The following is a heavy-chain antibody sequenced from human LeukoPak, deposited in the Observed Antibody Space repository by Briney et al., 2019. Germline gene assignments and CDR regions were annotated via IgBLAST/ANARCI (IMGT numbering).Heavy chain of an antibody. CDR2: IWYDGSNK. D-gene: IGHD4-17*01. Sequence: GGSLRLSCAASGFTFGSYGMHWVRQAPGKGLEWVAVIWYDGSNKYYADSVKGRFTISRDNSKNTLYLQMNSLRAEDTAVYYCAREMTTVTTAFDYWGQGTLVTVSS. V-gene: IGHV3-33*01. CDR3: AREMTTVTTAFDY. J-gene: IGHJ4*02. CDR1: GFTFGSYG.